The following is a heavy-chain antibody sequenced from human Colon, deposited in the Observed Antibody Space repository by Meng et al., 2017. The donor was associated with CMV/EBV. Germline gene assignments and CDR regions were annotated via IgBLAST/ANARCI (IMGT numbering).Heavy chain of an antibody. D-gene: IGHD3-3*01. CDR2: VSGDGISA. J-gene: IGHJ4*02. Sequence: GGSLRLSCAASGFNFDDYVMHWVRQVPGKGLEWVSLVSGDGISAYYVDSVKGRFTISRDNSKNVLYLQMNSLRTEDTALYYCAKSGGETDDFWSGYYNFIDYWGQGTPVTV. CDR3: AKSGGETDDFWSGYYNFIDY. CDR1: GFNFDDYV. V-gene: IGHV3-43*02.